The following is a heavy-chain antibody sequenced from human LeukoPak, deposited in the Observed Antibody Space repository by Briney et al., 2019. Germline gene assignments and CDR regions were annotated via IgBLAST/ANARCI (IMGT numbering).Heavy chain of an antibody. CDR2: ISSSGSTI. V-gene: IGHV3-11*01. CDR3: TRDLGYYYDTSGYLDY. J-gene: IGHJ4*02. D-gene: IGHD3-22*01. CDR1: GFTFRDYY. Sequence: GGSLRLSCAASGFTFRDYYMSWIRQAPGKGLEWVSYISSSGSTIYYADSVKGRFTISRDNAKNSLYLQMNSLRAEDTAVYYCTRDLGYYYDTSGYLDYWGQGTLVTVSS.